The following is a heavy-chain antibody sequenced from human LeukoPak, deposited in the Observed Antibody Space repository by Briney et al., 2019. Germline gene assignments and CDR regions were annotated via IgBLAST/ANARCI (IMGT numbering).Heavy chain of an antibody. V-gene: IGHV3-23*01. CDR3: AKMSGDCTTTTCSNFDY. Sequence: GGSLRLSCAASGFTFSSYAMSWVRQPPGKGLEWVSVISGSSGTTYYEDSVKGRFTISRDNSKSTVYLQMNSLRADDTAVYYCAKMSGDCTTTTCSNFDYWGQGTLVTVSS. CDR1: GFTFSSYA. D-gene: IGHD2-2*01. CDR2: ISGSSGTT. J-gene: IGHJ4*02.